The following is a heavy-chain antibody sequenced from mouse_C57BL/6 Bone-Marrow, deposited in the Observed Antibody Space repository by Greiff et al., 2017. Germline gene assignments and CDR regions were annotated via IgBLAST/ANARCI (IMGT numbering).Heavy chain of an antibody. J-gene: IGHJ3*01. CDR3: ERIYFYGSSYVAWLAY. Sequence: QVQLKESGAELAKPGASVTLSCKASGYTFTSYWMHWVKQRPGQGLEWIGYINPSSGYTKYNQKFKDKTTLTADKSSSSAYKQLSNLTCENSAVYDCERIYFYGSSYVAWLAYWGQGTLVTVSA. V-gene: IGHV1-7*01. CDR2: INPSSGYT. CDR1: GYTFTSYW. D-gene: IGHD1-1*01.